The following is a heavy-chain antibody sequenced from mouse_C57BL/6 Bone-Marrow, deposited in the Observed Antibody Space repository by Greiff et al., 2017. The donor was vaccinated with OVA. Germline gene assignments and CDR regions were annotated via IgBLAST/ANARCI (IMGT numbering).Heavy chain of an antibody. J-gene: IGHJ2*01. Sequence: QVQLQQSGPELVKPGASVKISCKASGYSFTSYYIHWVKQRPGQGLEWIGWIYPGSGNTKYNEKFKGKATLTADTSSSTAYMQLSSLTSEDSAVYYCARCTTVGAPFDYWGQGTTLTVSS. CDR3: ARCTTVGAPFDY. D-gene: IGHD1-1*01. V-gene: IGHV1-66*01. CDR1: GYSFTSYY. CDR2: IYPGSGNT.